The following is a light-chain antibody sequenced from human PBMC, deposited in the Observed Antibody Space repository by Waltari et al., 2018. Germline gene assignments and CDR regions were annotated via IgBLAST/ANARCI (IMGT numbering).Light chain of an antibody. CDR2: DAS. CDR1: QSIINNY. Sequence: EIVLTQSTGTLSLSPGEGATLSCRASQSIINNYLAWYQQRPGQAPRLLVYDASSRATGIPDRFSGSGSGTDFTLTISRLEPEDFALYFCQQHGSFPQTFGQGTKVEIK. J-gene: IGKJ1*01. V-gene: IGKV3-20*01. CDR3: QQHGSFPQT.